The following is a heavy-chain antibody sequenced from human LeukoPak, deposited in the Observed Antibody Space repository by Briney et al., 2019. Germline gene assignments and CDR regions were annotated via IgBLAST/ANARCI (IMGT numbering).Heavy chain of an antibody. CDR3: AELGITMIGGV. D-gene: IGHD3-10*02. CDR2: IRSKAHGGTT. V-gene: IGHV3-71*01. J-gene: IGHJ6*04. CDR1: GFTFSSYW. Sequence: GGSLRLSCAASGFTFSSYWMSWVRQAPGKGLEWVGFIRSKAHGGTTEHAASVKGRFTISRDDSKSIAYLQMNSLRAEDTAVYYCAELGITMIGGVWGKGTTVTISS.